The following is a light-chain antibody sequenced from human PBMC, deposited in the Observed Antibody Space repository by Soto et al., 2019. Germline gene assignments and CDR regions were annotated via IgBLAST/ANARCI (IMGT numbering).Light chain of an antibody. Sequence: QSVLTQPPSASGTPGQRVTISCSGSSSNIGSNTVNWYQQLPGTAPKLLIYSNNQRPSRVPDRFSGSKSGNSASLAISGLPSEDEADYYCAAWDDSLNGPVFGGGTKLTVL. CDR3: AAWDDSLNGPV. V-gene: IGLV1-44*01. J-gene: IGLJ3*02. CDR2: SNN. CDR1: SSNIGSNT.